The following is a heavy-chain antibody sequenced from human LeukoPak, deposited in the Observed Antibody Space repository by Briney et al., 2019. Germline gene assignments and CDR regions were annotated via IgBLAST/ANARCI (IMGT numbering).Heavy chain of an antibody. CDR1: GFTFSNYA. CDR2: ISYDGSNK. Sequence: PGGSLTLSCAASGFTFSNYAIHWVRQAPGRGLEWVTFISYDGSNKYYVDSVKVRFTISRDNSKNTVYVQMNSLRVEDTAVYYCARGRRYFDWLLPLDLWGQGTLVTVSS. J-gene: IGHJ5*02. CDR3: ARGRRYFDWLLPLDL. V-gene: IGHV3-30-3*01. D-gene: IGHD3-9*01.